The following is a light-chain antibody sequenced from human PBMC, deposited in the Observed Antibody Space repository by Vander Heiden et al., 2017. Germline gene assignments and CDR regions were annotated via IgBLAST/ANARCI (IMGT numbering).Light chain of an antibody. CDR2: WAS. CDR3: QQYSSTPYT. Sequence: DIVLTHSPDSLPVSLGERATINCKSSQSILYSSNNKNYLAWYQQKPGQPPKLLIYWASTRESGVPDRFSGSGSGTDFTLTISSLQAGDVAVYYCQQYSSTPYTFRQWAKMEIK. V-gene: IGKV4-1*01. CDR1: QSILYSSNNKNY. J-gene: IGKJ2*01.